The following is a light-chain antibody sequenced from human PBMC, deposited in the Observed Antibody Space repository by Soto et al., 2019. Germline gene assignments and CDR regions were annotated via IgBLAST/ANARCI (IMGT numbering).Light chain of an antibody. CDR2: AAS. V-gene: IGKV1-27*01. Sequence: DIQLTQSPSSLSASLGDRITITCRPSQDISHYLAWYQQKPGKAPKLLIYAASTLQSGVPPRFSGSRSGTDFTLTISSLLPEDVATYYCQKYYFAPLTXGGGTKVDIK. J-gene: IGKJ4*01. CDR3: QKYYFAPLT. CDR1: QDISHY.